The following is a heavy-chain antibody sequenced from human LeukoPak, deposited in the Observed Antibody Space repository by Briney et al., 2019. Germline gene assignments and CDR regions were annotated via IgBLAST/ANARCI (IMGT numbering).Heavy chain of an antibody. Sequence: GGSLRLSCAASGFTFSSYAMHWVRQAPGKGLEWVAVIPYDGSNKYYADSVKGRFTISRDNSKNTLYLQMNSLRAEDTAVYYCAREYCSGGSCETFMDVWGQGTTVTVSS. D-gene: IGHD2-15*01. J-gene: IGHJ6*02. CDR1: GFTFSSYA. V-gene: IGHV3-30-3*01. CDR3: AREYCSGGSCETFMDV. CDR2: IPYDGSNK.